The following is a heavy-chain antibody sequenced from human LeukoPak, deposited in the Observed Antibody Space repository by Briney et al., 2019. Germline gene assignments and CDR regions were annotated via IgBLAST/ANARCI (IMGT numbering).Heavy chain of an antibody. CDR1: GFTFSSYW. V-gene: IGHV3-7*05. D-gene: IGHD3-16*02. Sequence: GGSLRLSCAAPGFTFSSYWMNWVRQAPGKGLEWVANIKQDGSEKYYVDSVKGRFTISRDNAKSSLYLQMNSLRVEDTAVYYCAKDRLPLGELSLFDYWGQGTLVTVSS. CDR2: IKQDGSEK. CDR3: AKDRLPLGELSLFDY. J-gene: IGHJ4*02.